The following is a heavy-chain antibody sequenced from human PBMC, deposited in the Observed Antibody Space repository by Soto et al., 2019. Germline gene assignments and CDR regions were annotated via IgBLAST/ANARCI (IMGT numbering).Heavy chain of an antibody. CDR3: AKLTLGYCSSTSCPGAFDI. J-gene: IGHJ3*02. D-gene: IGHD2-2*03. Sequence: GGSLRLSCAASGFTFSSYAMSWVRQAPGKGLEWVSAISGSGGSTYYADSVKGRFTISRDNSKNTLYLQMNSLRAEDTAVYYCAKLTLGYCSSTSCPGAFDIWGQGTMVTVS. CDR1: GFTFSSYA. CDR2: ISGSGGST. V-gene: IGHV3-23*01.